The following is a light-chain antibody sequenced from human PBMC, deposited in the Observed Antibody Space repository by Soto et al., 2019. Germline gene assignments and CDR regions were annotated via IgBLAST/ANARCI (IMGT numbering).Light chain of an antibody. J-gene: IGLJ2*01. CDR3: CSYAGSSTLI. V-gene: IGLV2-23*01. Sequence: QSVLTQPASVSGSPGQSITISCTGTSSDVGNYNLVSWYQQHPGKAPNLMIYEGSKRPSGVSNRFSGSKSGNTASLTISGLQAEDEADYYCCSYAGSSTLIFGGGTKLTVL. CDR2: EGS. CDR1: SSDVGNYNL.